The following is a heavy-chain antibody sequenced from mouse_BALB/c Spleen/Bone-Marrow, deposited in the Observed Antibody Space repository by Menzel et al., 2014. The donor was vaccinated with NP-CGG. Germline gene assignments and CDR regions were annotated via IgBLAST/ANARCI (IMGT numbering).Heavy chain of an antibody. CDR3: ANYYYGYYFDC. V-gene: IGHV14-3*02. D-gene: IGHD1-1*01. CDR1: GFNIKDTY. Sequence: EVNLVESGAELVKPGASVKLSCTASGFNIKDTYMHWVKQRPEQGLEWIGRIDPANGNTKYDPKFQDKATITADTSSNTAYLQLSSLTSEDTAVYYCANYYYGYYFDCWGQGTTLTVSS. CDR2: IDPANGNT. J-gene: IGHJ2*01.